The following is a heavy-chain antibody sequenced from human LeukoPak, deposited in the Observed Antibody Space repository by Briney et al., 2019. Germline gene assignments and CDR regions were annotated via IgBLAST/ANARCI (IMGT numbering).Heavy chain of an antibody. CDR3: ARVGSGWYENWFDP. Sequence: PGGSLRLSCAASGFTFSDYYMSWIRQAPGKGPEWISYISSSGTTIYDADSVKGRFTISRDNAKNSLYLQMNSLRAEDTAVYYCARVGSGWYENWFDPWGQGTLVTVSS. D-gene: IGHD6-19*01. J-gene: IGHJ5*02. CDR2: ISSSGTTI. V-gene: IGHV3-11*01. CDR1: GFTFSDYY.